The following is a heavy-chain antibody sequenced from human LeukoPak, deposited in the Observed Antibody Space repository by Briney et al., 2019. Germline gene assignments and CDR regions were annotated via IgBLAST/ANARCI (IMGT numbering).Heavy chain of an antibody. Sequence: GGSLRLSCAASGFTVSSNYMSWVRQAPGKGLEWVANIKRDGSEQWYVDSVKGRFIISRDNAKNSVYLQMNSLRADDTAIYYCARDHSENYLEYWGQGTLVTVSS. CDR1: GFTVSSNY. CDR2: IKRDGSEQ. CDR3: ARDHSENYLEY. D-gene: IGHD5-18*01. J-gene: IGHJ4*02. V-gene: IGHV3-7*01.